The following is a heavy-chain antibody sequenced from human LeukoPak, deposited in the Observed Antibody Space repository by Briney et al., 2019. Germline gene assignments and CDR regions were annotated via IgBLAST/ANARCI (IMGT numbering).Heavy chain of an antibody. CDR2: ISSSSSYI. D-gene: IGHD6-6*01. Sequence: GGSLRLSCAASGFTFSSYSMNWVRHAPGKGLEWVSSISSSSSYIYYADSVKGRFTISRDNAKNSLYLQMNSLRAEDTAVYYCARASYSSSSPSPIDYWGQGTLVTVSS. V-gene: IGHV3-21*01. CDR1: GFTFSSYS. CDR3: ARASYSSSSPSPIDY. J-gene: IGHJ4*02.